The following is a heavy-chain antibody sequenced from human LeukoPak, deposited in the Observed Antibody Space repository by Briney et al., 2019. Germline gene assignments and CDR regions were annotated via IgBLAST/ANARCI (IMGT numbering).Heavy chain of an antibody. Sequence: ASVNVSCKASGYTFTSYGISWVRQAPGQGLEWRGWISAYNGNTNYAQKLQGRVTMTTDKSPSTGYMEQRTLRSDDTTISSCARWYSSSCYDFDYWGQGTLVTVSS. D-gene: IGHD6-13*01. CDR1: GYTFTSYG. V-gene: IGHV1-18*01. CDR3: ARWYSSSCYDFDY. J-gene: IGHJ4*02. CDR2: ISAYNGNT.